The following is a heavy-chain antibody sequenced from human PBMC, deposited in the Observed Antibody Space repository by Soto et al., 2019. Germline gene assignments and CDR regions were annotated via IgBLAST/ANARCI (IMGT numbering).Heavy chain of an antibody. CDR1: GFTFWNFA. D-gene: IGHD3-16*01. CDR2: VNDRGGST. J-gene: IGHJ6*02. CDR3: ARWGSGTNFYYHYAMDV. Sequence: EVQLLESGGGLVQPGGSLRLSCSTSGFTFWNFAMAWVRQGPGKGLEWVSTVNDRGGSTYYADSVKGRFTISRDDSENTLHLQMSSLRTDDTAIYYCARWGSGTNFYYHYAMDVWGQGTTVTVPS. V-gene: IGHV3-23*01.